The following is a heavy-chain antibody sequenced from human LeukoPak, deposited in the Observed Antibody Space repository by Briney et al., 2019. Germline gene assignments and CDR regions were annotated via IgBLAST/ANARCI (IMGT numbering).Heavy chain of an antibody. Sequence: GASVKVSCKAFGYTFTSYYMHWVRQAPGQGLEWMGIINPSGGSTSFAQKFQGRVTMTRDTSASTVYMDLNSLTSEDTAVYCCAKGLDTATVILTGVDYWGQGTLVTVSS. V-gene: IGHV1-46*01. CDR3: AKGLDTATVILTGVDY. CDR1: GYTFTSYY. D-gene: IGHD5-18*01. J-gene: IGHJ4*02. CDR2: INPSGGST.